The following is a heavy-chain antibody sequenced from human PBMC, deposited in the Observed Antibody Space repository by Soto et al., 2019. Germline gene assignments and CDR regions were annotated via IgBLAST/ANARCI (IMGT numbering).Heavy chain of an antibody. CDR1: VYSFTSYW. D-gene: IGHD3-10*01. CDR3: ARQYGSGSYISHYYYGMDV. J-gene: IGHJ6*02. CDR2: IDPSDSYT. V-gene: IGHV5-10-1*01. Sequence: PGESLKISCKGSVYSFTSYWISWVRQMPGKGLEWMGRIDPSDSYTNYSPSFQGHVTISADKSISTAYLQWSSLKASDTAMYYCARQYGSGSYISHYYYGMDVWGQGTTVTVS.